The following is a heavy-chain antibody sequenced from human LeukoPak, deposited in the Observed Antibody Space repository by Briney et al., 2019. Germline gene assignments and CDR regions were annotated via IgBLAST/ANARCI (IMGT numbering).Heavy chain of an antibody. CDR1: GFTVSSNY. V-gene: IGHV3-23*01. D-gene: IGHD3-9*01. J-gene: IGHJ4*02. Sequence: GGSLRLSCAASGFTVSSNYMSWVRQAPGKGLEWVSAISGSGVYDTYYADSVKGRFTISRDNSKNTVYLQMNSLRAEDTAVYYCAKDQTGRYFDWFPPGDYWGQGTLVTVSS. CDR2: ISGSGVYDT. CDR3: AKDQTGRYFDWFPPGDY.